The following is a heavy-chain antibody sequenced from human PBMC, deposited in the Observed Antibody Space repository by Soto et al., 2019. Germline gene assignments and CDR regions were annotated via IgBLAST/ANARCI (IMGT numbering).Heavy chain of an antibody. V-gene: IGHV4-39*01. D-gene: IGHD2-21*01. CDR2: VYYSGCT. CDR3: GRCVEASTRHTEFDS. J-gene: IGHJ4*02. Sequence: PSETLSPTCAVAGGSIDNSHSFWGWVRQPPGRGLELLGSVYYSGCTYYNPSRKGRVTVSFDPSKNQVSLRVRSLTDAETAMYFCGRCVEASTRHTEFDSWGQGTVVTVSS. CDR1: GGSIDNSHSF.